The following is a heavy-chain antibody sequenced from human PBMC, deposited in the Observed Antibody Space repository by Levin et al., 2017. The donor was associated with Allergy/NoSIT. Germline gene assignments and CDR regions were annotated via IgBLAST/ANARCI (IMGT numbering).Heavy chain of an antibody. CDR1: GFTFSSYA. J-gene: IGHJ5*02. Sequence: GGSLRLSCAASGFTFSSYAMSWVRQAPGKGLEWVSAISGSGGSTYYADSVKGRFTISRDNSKNTLYLQMNSLRAEDTAVYYCAKGSDQLPRYNWFDPWGQGTLVTVSS. CDR3: AKGSDQLPRYNWFDP. CDR2: ISGSGGST. D-gene: IGHD2-2*01. V-gene: IGHV3-23*01.